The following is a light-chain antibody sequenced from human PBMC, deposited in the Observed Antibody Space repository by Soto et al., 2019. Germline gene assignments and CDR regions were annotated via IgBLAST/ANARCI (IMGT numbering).Light chain of an antibody. CDR3: QPSYSTPT. J-gene: IGKJ2*01. Sequence: DIQMTQSPSSLSASVGDRVTITCRASQSISTFLCWYQQKPGKAPKLLIYAASSLQSGVPSRFSGSGSGTDFTLTISSLQPEDSATYYCQPSYSTPTFGKGTKLEIK. CDR2: AAS. CDR1: QSISTF. V-gene: IGKV1-39*01.